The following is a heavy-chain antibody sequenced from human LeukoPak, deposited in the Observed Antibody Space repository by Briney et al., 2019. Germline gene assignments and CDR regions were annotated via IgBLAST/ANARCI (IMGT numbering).Heavy chain of an antibody. Sequence: GGSLRLSCAASGFTFSNYAMSWVRQAPGKGLEWVSSISGSGGDTYYADSMEGRFSISRDNSKNTLYLQITSLRAEDTAVYYCAKGRSGTYYLHDYWGQGTLVTVSS. J-gene: IGHJ4*02. CDR1: GFTFSNYA. D-gene: IGHD3-10*01. V-gene: IGHV3-23*01. CDR2: ISGSGGDT. CDR3: AKGRSGTYYLHDY.